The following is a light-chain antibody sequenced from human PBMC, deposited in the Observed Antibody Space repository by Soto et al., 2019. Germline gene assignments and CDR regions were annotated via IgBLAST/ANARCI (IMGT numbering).Light chain of an antibody. V-gene: IGKV3-11*01. CDR3: QQRSNWPMYT. J-gene: IGKJ2*01. CDR2: DAS. Sequence: EIVLTQSPATLSLSPGERATLSCRASQSVSSYLAWYEQKPGQAPRLLIYDASNRATGIPARFSVSGSGTDFKLTIRSLEPEDFAGYYCQQRSNWPMYTFGHGTKREIK. CDR1: QSVSSY.